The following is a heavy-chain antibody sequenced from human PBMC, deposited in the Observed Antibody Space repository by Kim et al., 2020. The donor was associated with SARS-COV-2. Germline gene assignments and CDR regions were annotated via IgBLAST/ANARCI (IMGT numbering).Heavy chain of an antibody. CDR2: ISYDGSNK. D-gene: IGHD6-13*01. CDR1: GFTFSSYG. Sequence: GGSLRLSCAASGFTFSSYGMHWVRQAPGKGLEWVAVISYDGSNKYYADSVKGRFTISRDNSKNTLYLQMNSLRAEDTAVYYCAKDPEAAACIIGRFDYWGQGTLVTVSS. CDR3: AKDPEAAACIIGRFDY. J-gene: IGHJ4*02. V-gene: IGHV3-30*18.